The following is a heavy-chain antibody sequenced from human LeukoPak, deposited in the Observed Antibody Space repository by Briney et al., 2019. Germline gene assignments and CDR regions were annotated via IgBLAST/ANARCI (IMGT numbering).Heavy chain of an antibody. J-gene: IGHJ4*02. CDR3: ARDLGSSGWHQRGLDY. V-gene: IGHV1-69*13. Sequence: SVKVSCEASGGTFSSYAISWVRQAPGQGLEWMGGIIPIFGTANYAQKFQGRVTITADESTSTAYMELSSLRSEDTAVYYCARDLGSSGWHQRGLDYWGQGTLVTVSS. CDR2: IIPIFGTA. CDR1: GGTFSSYA. D-gene: IGHD6-19*01.